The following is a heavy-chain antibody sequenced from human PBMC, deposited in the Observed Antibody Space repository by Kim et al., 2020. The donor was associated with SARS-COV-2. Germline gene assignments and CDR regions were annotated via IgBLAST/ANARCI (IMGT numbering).Heavy chain of an antibody. CDR1: GYSFTSYW. D-gene: IGHD2-2*01. V-gene: IGHV5-51*01. J-gene: IGHJ3*02. CDR3: ARAGYCSSTSCFAFDI. Sequence: GESLKISCKGSGYSFTSYWIGWVRQMPGKGLEWMGIIYPGDSDTRYSPSFQGQVTISADKSISTAYLQWSSLKASDTAMYYCARAGYCSSTSCFAFDIWGQGTMVTVSS. CDR2: IYPGDSDT.